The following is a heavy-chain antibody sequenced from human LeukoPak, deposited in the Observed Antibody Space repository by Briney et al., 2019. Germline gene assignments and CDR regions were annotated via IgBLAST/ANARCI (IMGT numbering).Heavy chain of an antibody. J-gene: IGHJ6*03. Sequence: GGSLRLSCAVSGFSFSGSTMHWVRQASGKGLEWVGRIRNKANSYATAYAASVKGRFTISRDDSKNTAYLQMNSLKTEDTAVYYCLWWFGEQNMDVWGKGTTVTISS. CDR2: IRNKANSYAT. D-gene: IGHD3-10*01. CDR1: GFSFSGST. CDR3: LWWFGEQNMDV. V-gene: IGHV3-73*01.